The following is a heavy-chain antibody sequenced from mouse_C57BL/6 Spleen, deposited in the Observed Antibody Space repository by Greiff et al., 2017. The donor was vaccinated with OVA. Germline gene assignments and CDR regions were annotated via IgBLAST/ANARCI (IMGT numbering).Heavy chain of an antibody. J-gene: IGHJ4*01. CDR1: GYTFTSYW. V-gene: IGHV1-69*01. D-gene: IGHD1-1*01. CDR2: IDPSDSYT. Sequence: VQLQQPGAELVMPGASVKLSCKASGYTFTSYWMHWVKQRPGQGLEWIGEIDPSDSYTNYNQKFKGKATLTVDKSSSTAYMQLSSRTSEYAAVYYCARRRVTTVDYAMDYWGQGTSVTVSS. CDR3: ARRRVTTVDYAMDY.